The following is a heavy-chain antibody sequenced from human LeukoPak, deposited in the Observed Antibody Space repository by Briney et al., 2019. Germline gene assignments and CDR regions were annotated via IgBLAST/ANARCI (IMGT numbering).Heavy chain of an antibody. CDR3: ARAIRVAGTGYFDY. CDR1: GFTFSTYS. Sequence: GGSLRLSCTASGFTFSTYSMNWVRQAPGKGLEWVSYISSSSSTIYYADSVKGRFTISRDNAKNSLYLQMNSLRAEDTAVYYCARAIRVAGTGYFDYWGQGTLVTVSS. D-gene: IGHD6-19*01. J-gene: IGHJ4*02. CDR2: ISSSSSTI. V-gene: IGHV3-48*04.